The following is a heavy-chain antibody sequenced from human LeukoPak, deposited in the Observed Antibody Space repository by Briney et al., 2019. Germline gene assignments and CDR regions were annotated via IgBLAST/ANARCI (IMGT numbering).Heavy chain of an antibody. J-gene: IGHJ6*03. V-gene: IGHV4-4*02. D-gene: IGHD2-2*01. CDR2: IYHSGST. CDR3: ARGPDCSSTSCEGDYYYMDV. CDR1: GGSISSSNW. Sequence: SETLSLTCAVSGGSISSSNWWSWVRQPPGKGLEWIGEIYHSGSTNYNPSLKSRVTISVDKSKNQFSLKLSSVTAADTAVYYCARGPDCSSTSCEGDYYYMDVWGKGTTVTVSS.